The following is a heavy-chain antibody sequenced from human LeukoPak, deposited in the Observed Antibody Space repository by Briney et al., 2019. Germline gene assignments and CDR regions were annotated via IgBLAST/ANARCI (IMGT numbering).Heavy chain of an antibody. Sequence: GGSLRLSCAASGFTFSRNGMAWVRQAPGKGLEWVSSISVSGTYIYYSDSVKGRFTISRDNAKNSLYLEMKSLRAEDTAAYFCARDRGYGTFDYWGQGTLVTVSS. CDR1: GFTFSRNG. D-gene: IGHD5-12*01. CDR3: ARDRGYGTFDY. J-gene: IGHJ4*02. V-gene: IGHV3-21*01. CDR2: ISVSGTYI.